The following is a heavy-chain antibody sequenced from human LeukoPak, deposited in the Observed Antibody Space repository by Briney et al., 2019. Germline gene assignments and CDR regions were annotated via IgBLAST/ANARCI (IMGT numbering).Heavy chain of an antibody. Sequence: SETLSLTCTVSGGSISSYYWSWIRQPAGKGLEWIGRIYTSGSTNYNPSLKRRVTMSVDTSKNQFSLKLSSVTAADTAVYYCARDRGYSYDSSGYYDWFDPWGQGTLVTVSS. D-gene: IGHD3-22*01. V-gene: IGHV4-4*07. CDR1: GGSISSYY. CDR2: IYTSGST. J-gene: IGHJ5*02. CDR3: ARDRGYSYDSSGYYDWFDP.